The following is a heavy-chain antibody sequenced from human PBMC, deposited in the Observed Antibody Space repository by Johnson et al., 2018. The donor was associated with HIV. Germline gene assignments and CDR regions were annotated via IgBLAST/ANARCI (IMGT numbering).Heavy chain of an antibody. Sequence: VQLVESGGGLVQPGGSLRLSCAASGFTVSSNYMSWVRQAPGKGLEWVSVIYSGGSTYYADSVKGCFTITRDNSRNKLYLHLKSLRAVDAAGYYCARVRIGRENAFDVWGQGTMVTVSS. D-gene: IGHD1-26*01. J-gene: IGHJ3*01. CDR1: GFTVSSNY. V-gene: IGHV3-66*02. CDR2: IYSGGST. CDR3: ARVRIGRENAFDV.